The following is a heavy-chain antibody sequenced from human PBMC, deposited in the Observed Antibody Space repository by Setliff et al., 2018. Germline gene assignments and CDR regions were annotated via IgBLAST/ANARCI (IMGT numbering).Heavy chain of an antibody. CDR2: IIPIFGTA. V-gene: IGHV1-69*13. D-gene: IGHD6-19*01. J-gene: IGHJ6*02. CDR3: ARANFLASGWSHGMDV. CDR1: GYTFTSHY. Sequence: SVKVSCKASGYTFTSHYMHWVRQAPGQGLEWMGGIIPIFGTANYAQKFQGRVTITADESTSTAYMELSSLRSEDTAVYYCARANFLASGWSHGMDVWGQGAAVTVSS.